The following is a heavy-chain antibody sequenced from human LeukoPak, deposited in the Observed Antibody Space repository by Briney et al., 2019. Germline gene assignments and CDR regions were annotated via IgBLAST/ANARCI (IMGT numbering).Heavy chain of an antibody. Sequence: ASVKVSCKVSGYTLTELSMHWVRQTPGKGLEWMGGFDPEDGETIYAQKFQGRVTMTEDTSSDTLYMELSSLRSEDTAVYYCATRDMDVWGKGTTVTISS. CDR3: ATRDMDV. J-gene: IGHJ6*03. CDR2: FDPEDGET. V-gene: IGHV1-24*01. CDR1: GYTLTELS.